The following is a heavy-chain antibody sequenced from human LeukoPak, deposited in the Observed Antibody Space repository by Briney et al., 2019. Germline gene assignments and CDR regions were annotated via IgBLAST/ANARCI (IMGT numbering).Heavy chain of an antibody. D-gene: IGHD1-14*01. Sequence: SQTLSLTCAISGDSVYSTNVGWNWIRQSPSSGLEWLGRTYYRSQFYNDYADSVKGRITITPDTSKNQFSLQLSSLTPDDTAVHHCARGTAFDTWGQGTMVTVSS. CDR2: TYYRSQFYN. J-gene: IGHJ3*02. V-gene: IGHV6-1*01. CDR3: ARGTAFDT. CDR1: GDSVYSTNVG.